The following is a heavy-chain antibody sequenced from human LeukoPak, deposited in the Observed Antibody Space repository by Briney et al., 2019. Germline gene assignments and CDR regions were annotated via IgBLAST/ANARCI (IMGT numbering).Heavy chain of an antibody. CDR3: ARGTTGIGDY. J-gene: IGHJ4*02. CDR1: GGSFSGYY. V-gene: IGHV4-34*01. D-gene: IGHD1-1*01. CDR2: INHSGST. Sequence: KPSETLSLTCAVYGGSFSGYYWSWIRQPPGKGLEWTGEINHSGSTNYNPSLKSRVTISVDTSKNQFSLKLSSVTAADTAVYYCARGTTGIGDYWGQGTLVTVSS.